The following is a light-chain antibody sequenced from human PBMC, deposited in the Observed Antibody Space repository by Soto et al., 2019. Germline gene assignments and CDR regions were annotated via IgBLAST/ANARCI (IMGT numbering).Light chain of an antibody. CDR3: LQDQNLLT. CDR2: AVS. CDR1: QCIGSD. V-gene: IGKV1-6*01. Sequence: AIEMTQSPSSLSASVGDRVTITCLASQCIGSDLAWYQQRPGKAPQLLIYAVSSLQNGVPSRFSGSGSGTEFTLTISSLQIEDFATYYCLQDQNLLTFGGGTKVEI. J-gene: IGKJ4*01.